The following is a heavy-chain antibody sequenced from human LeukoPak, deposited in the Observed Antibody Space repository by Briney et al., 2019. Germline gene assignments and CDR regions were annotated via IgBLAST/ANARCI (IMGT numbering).Heavy chain of an antibody. V-gene: IGHV4-39*02. J-gene: IGHJ4*02. D-gene: IGHD3-9*01. CDR2: IYYSGST. CDR3: ARERHYDILTGVYYFDY. Sequence: SETLSLTCTVSGGSISSSSYYWGWIRQPPGKGLEWIGSIYYSGSTYYNPSLKSRVTISVDTSKNQFSLKLSSVTAADTAVYYCARERHYDILTGVYYFDYWGQGTLVTVSS. CDR1: GGSISSSSYY.